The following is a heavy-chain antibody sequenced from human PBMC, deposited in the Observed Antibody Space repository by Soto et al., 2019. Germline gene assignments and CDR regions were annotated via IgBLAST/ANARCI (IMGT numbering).Heavy chain of an antibody. Sequence: GSLRLSCATSGFTFGIDAMNWVRQAPGKGLEWVGFIRSKPYGGTTEYAASVKGRFTISRDDSKSSAYLQMNSLKTEDTGVYYCTRLNRNEVALDYWGQGTLVTVSS. CDR2: IRSKPYGGTT. CDR3: TRLNRNEVALDY. D-gene: IGHD1-1*01. CDR1: GFTFGIDA. V-gene: IGHV3-49*04. J-gene: IGHJ4*02.